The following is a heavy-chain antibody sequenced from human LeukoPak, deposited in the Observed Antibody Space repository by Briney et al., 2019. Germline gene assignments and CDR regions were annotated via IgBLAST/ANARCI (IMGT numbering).Heavy chain of an antibody. CDR1: GFTVGSNY. Sequence: GGSLRLSCAASGFTVGSNYMSWVRQAPGKGLEWVSVFSSGGSTYYADSVKGRFTISGDSSKNTLYLEMHSLRVEDTAVYYCARDLAMLNWGQGTLVTVSS. V-gene: IGHV3-53*01. J-gene: IGHJ4*02. D-gene: IGHD3-10*02. CDR2: FSSGGST. CDR3: ARDLAMLN.